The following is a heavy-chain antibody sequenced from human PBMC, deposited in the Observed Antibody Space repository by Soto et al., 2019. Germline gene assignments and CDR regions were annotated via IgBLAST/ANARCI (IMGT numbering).Heavy chain of an antibody. J-gene: IGHJ5*01. D-gene: IGHD3-22*01. CDR3: ATYHYESSGYPKWFDS. CDR2: FYDYGKT. V-gene: IGHV4-31*03. Sequence: SETLSLTCTVSGGSVSSGGHYWSWIRQYPGKGLQWIGYFYDYGKTYYNPSLKSRVTISRDRSTNQFSLRLSSVTAADTALYYCATYHYESSGYPKWFDSWGQGIQATVSS. CDR1: GGSVSSGGHY.